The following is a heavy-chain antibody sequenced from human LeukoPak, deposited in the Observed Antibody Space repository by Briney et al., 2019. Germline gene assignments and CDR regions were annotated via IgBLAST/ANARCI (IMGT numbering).Heavy chain of an antibody. CDR3: AKDGYGAYYYYMDV. V-gene: IGHV3-23*01. D-gene: IGHD4-17*01. CDR2: ISGSGGET. CDR1: GFTFRNYG. J-gene: IGHJ6*03. Sequence: GGSLRLSCAASGFTFRNYGMSWVRQAPGKGLEWVSAISGSGGETYHADSVKGRFTVSRDNSKNTLYLQMNSLRAEDTAVYYCAKDGYGAYYYYMDVWGRGTTVTISS.